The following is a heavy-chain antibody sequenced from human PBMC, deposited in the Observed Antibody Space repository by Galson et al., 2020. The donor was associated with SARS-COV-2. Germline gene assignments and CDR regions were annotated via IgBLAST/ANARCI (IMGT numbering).Heavy chain of an antibody. Sequence: GESLKISCAASGFTFSSYGMHWVRQAPGKGLEWVAVISYDGSNKYYADSVKGRFTISRDNSKNTLYLQMNSLRAEDTAVYYCAREGLGGIQLWQPNLYYYYGMDVWGQGTTVTVSS. J-gene: IGHJ6*02. CDR3: AREGLGGIQLWQPNLYYYYGMDV. D-gene: IGHD5-18*01. CDR2: ISYDGSNK. CDR1: GFTFSSYG. V-gene: IGHV3-30*03.